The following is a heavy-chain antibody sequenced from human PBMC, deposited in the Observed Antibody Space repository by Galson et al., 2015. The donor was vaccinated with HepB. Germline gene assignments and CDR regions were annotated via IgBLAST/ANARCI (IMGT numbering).Heavy chain of an antibody. J-gene: IGHJ4*02. V-gene: IGHV1-18*01. CDR3: ARNGKSRSYTLYYFDY. D-gene: IGHD6-6*01. CDR2: ISAYNGNT. CDR1: GYTFTSYG. Sequence: SVKVSCKASGYTFTSYGISWVRQAPGQGLEWMGWISAYNGNTNYAQKLQGRVTMTTDTSTSTAYMELRSLRSDDTAVYYCARNGKSRSYTLYYFDYWGQGTLVTVSS.